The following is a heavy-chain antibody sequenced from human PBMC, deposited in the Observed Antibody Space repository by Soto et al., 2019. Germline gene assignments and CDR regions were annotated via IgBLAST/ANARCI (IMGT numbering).Heavy chain of an antibody. J-gene: IGHJ6*03. D-gene: IGHD1-7*01. CDR3: ARGWNFRYYYYMDV. V-gene: IGHV1-3*01. CDR1: GYTFTSYA. CDR2: INAGNGNT. Sequence: QVQLVQSGAEVKKPGASVKVSCKASGYTFTSYAMHWVRQAPGQRLEWMGWINAGNGNTKYSQKFQGRVTITRDTSASTAYMELSSLRSEDTAVYYCARGWNFRYYYYMDVWGKGTTVTVSS.